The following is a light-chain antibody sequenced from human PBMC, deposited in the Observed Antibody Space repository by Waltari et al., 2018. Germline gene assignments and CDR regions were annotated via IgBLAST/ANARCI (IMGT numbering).Light chain of an antibody. Sequence: QSALTQPASVSGSPGPSITISCSGTSSDPNTYNYVSWYQQHPGRGPKLIIYDVSHRPSGVSSRFSGSKSGSTASLTISGLQAEDEALYFCSSFISISARVVFGGGTKLTVL. CDR2: DVS. CDR1: SSDPNTYNY. CDR3: SSFISISARVV. J-gene: IGLJ2*01. V-gene: IGLV2-14*03.